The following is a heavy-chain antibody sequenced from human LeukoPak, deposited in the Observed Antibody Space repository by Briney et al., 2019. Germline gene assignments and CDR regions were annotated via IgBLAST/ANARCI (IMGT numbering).Heavy chain of an antibody. Sequence: GCSLRLSYAASGFTFSSYAMQRVRQAPGKGLEWAAIISYDGGNKYYADPVKGRFTNSRDNSKNTLYLQMISLRGEDTAVYYCSRDGCGGTCYQYYFDYWGQGTLVTVSS. V-gene: IGHV3-30-3*01. D-gene: IGHD2-15*01. CDR3: SRDGCGGTCYQYYFDY. CDR1: GFTFSSYA. CDR2: ISYDGGNK. J-gene: IGHJ4*02.